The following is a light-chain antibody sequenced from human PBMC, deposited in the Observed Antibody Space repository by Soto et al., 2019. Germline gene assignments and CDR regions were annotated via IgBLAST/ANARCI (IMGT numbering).Light chain of an antibody. V-gene: IGKV3-20*01. CDR1: QSIATSQ. Sequence: EIVLTQSPGTLSLSPGERATLFCRASQSIATSQLAWYQQKPGQAPRLLIGASTRATGIPDRFSDSGSGTDFTLTISRLEPEDFAVYYCHQFAASPRTFGQGTTVEIK. CDR2: GAS. J-gene: IGKJ1*01. CDR3: HQFAASPRT.